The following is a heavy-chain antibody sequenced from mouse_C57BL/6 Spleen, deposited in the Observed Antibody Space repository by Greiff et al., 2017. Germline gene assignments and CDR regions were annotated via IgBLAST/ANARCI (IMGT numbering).Heavy chain of an antibody. D-gene: IGHD3-2*02. CDR3: ARSDSSGVFDY. J-gene: IGHJ2*01. CDR1: GYTFTSYW. V-gene: IGHV1-55*01. CDR2: IYPGSGST. Sequence: QVQLQQPGAELVKPGASVKMSCKASGYTFTSYWITWVKQRPGQGLEWLGDIYPGSGSTNYNEKFKSKATLTVDKSSSTAYMQLSSLTSEDSAVYYCARSDSSGVFDYWGQGTTLTVSS.